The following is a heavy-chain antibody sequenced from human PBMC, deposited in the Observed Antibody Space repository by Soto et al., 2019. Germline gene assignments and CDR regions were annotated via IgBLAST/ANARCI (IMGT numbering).Heavy chain of an antibody. CDR1: GYTFTNYY. CDR2: IYPSGGNT. V-gene: IGHV1-46*01. D-gene: IGHD6-19*01. Sequence: QVQLVQSGAEVKEPGASMTVSCKASGYTFTNYYMHWVRQAPGQGLEWMGIIYPSGGNTRYAQKFQGRVTMTRDTSTSSFYMELSSLTSEDTAVYYCARDFSGPPAYGGQGTLVTVSS. J-gene: IGHJ4*02. CDR3: ARDFSGPPAY.